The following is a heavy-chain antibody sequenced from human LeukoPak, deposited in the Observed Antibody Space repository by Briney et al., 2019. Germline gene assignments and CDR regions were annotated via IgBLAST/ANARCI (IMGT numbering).Heavy chain of an antibody. V-gene: IGHV3-33*08. J-gene: IGHJ4*02. CDR1: GFTFSSYG. Sequence: TGGSLRLSCSASGFTFSSYGMHWVRQAPGKGLQWVVVIWYDGSNKYYADSVKGRFTISRDNSKNTLYLQMNSLRAEDTAVYYCARARDYGGYFDYWGQGTLVTVSS. D-gene: IGHD4-17*01. CDR3: ARARDYGGYFDY. CDR2: IWYDGSNK.